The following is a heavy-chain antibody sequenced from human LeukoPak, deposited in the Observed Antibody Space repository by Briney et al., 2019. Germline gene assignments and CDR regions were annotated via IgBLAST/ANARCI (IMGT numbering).Heavy chain of an antibody. D-gene: IGHD3-22*01. CDR2: INPNSGGT. Sequence: ASVKVSCKASGYTFTSYGISWVRQAPGQGLEWMGWINPNSGGTNYAQKFQGRVTMTRDTSISTAYMELSRLRSDDTAVYYCARDPDYYDSSGYYYWGQGTLVTVSS. V-gene: IGHV1-2*02. J-gene: IGHJ4*02. CDR1: GYTFTSYG. CDR3: ARDPDYYDSSGYYY.